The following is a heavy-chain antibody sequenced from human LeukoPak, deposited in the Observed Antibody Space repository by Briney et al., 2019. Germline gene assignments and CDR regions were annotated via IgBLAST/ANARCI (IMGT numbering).Heavy chain of an antibody. Sequence: SKTLSLTCTVSGGSISSSSYYLGWIRQPPGKGLGWIGSIYYRGSTYYNPSLKSRVTISVDTSKNQFSLKLSSVTAADTAVYYCAKNKGYGDPFPDFDYWGQGTLVTVSS. D-gene: IGHD4-17*01. J-gene: IGHJ4*02. CDR1: GGSISSSSYY. CDR2: IYYRGST. V-gene: IGHV4-39*01. CDR3: AKNKGYGDPFPDFDY.